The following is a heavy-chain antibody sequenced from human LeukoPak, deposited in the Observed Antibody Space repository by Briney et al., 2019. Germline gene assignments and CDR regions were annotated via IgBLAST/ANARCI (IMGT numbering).Heavy chain of an antibody. CDR1: GFTFSDYY. CDR3: ARDPVTTFHYYYFYYMDV. CDR2: ISSSGSNI. J-gene: IGHJ6*03. D-gene: IGHD4-11*01. V-gene: IGHV3-11*04. Sequence: GGSLRLSCAAAGFTFSDYYMSWLRQAPGKGLEGVSFISSSGSNIYYADSVKGRFTISRDNAKNSLYLQMNSLRAEDTAVYYCARDPVTTFHYYYFYYMDVWGKGTTVTVSS.